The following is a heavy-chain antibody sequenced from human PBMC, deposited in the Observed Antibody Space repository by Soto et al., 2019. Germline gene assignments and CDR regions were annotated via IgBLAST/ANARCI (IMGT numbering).Heavy chain of an antibody. J-gene: IGHJ3*02. CDR1: GFTFSSYA. CDR2: ISSNGGST. D-gene: IGHD1-7*01. V-gene: IGHV3-64*01. CDR3: ARDETGTTHAFDI. Sequence: GGSLRLSCAASGFTFSSYAMHWVRQAPGKGLEYVSAISSNGGSTYYANSVKGRFTISRDNSKNMLYLQMGSLRAEDMAVYYCARDETGTTHAFDIWGQGTMVTVSS.